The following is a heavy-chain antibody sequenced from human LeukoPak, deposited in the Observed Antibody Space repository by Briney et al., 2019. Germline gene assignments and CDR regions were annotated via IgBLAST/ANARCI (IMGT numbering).Heavy chain of an antibody. CDR1: GFTFSSYW. J-gene: IGHJ4*02. CDR2: ISSSSSYI. Sequence: PGGSLRLPCAASGFTFSSYWMSWVRQAPGKGLEWVSSISSSSSYIYYADSVKGRFTISRDNAKNSLYLQMNSLRAEDTAVYYCARFKGGNPALDYWGQGTLVTVSS. V-gene: IGHV3-21*01. D-gene: IGHD4-23*01. CDR3: ARFKGGNPALDY.